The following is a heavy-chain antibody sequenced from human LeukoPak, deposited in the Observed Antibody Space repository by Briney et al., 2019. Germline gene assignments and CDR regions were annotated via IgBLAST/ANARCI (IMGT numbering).Heavy chain of an antibody. Sequence: GGSLRLSCAASGFTFSTYWMYWVRQAPGKELVWVSRINSDGSSTDYADFVKGRFTISRDNAKNTVYLQMNSLRAEDTAVYYCARASTTVSNLLDYWGQGTLVTVSS. V-gene: IGHV3-74*01. CDR2: INSDGSST. J-gene: IGHJ4*02. D-gene: IGHD4-17*01. CDR3: ARASTTVSNLLDY. CDR1: GFTFSTYW.